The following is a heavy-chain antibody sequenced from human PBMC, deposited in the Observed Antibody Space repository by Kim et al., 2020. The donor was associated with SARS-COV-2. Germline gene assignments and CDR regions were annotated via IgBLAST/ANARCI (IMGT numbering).Heavy chain of an antibody. Sequence: SVKVSCKASGGTFSSYAISWVRQAPGQGLEWMGGIIPIFGTANYAQKFQGRVTITADESTSTAYMELSSLRSEDTAVYYCARGDILTGYSPPNYYYYGMDVWGQGTTVTVSS. V-gene: IGHV1-69*13. CDR1: GGTFSSYA. D-gene: IGHD3-9*01. J-gene: IGHJ6*02. CDR2: IIPIFGTA. CDR3: ARGDILTGYSPPNYYYYGMDV.